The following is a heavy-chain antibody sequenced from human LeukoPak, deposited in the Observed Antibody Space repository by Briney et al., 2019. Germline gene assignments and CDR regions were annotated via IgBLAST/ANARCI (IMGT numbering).Heavy chain of an antibody. V-gene: IGHV3-30*02. CDR3: AKRGSNYYDSSGYYDPYYFDY. CDR1: GFTFSSYG. CDR2: IRYDGSNK. D-gene: IGHD3-22*01. J-gene: IGHJ4*02. Sequence: GGSLRLSCAASGFTFSSYGMHWVRQAPGKGLEWVAFIRYDGSNKYYADSVKGRFTIPRDNSKNTLYLQMNSLRAEDTAVYYCAKRGSNYYDSSGYYDPYYFDYWGQGTLVTVSS.